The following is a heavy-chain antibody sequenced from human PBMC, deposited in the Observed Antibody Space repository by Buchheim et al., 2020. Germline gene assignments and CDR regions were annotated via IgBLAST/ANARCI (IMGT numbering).Heavy chain of an antibody. CDR3: ARGVYGSGTFDY. J-gene: IGHJ4*02. CDR1: GGTFSSYA. CDR2: IISSLGIA. D-gene: IGHD3-10*01. Sequence: QVQLVQSGAEVKKPGSSVKVSCKASGGTFSSYAISWVRQAPGQGLEWMGRIISSLGIANYAQKVQGRVTITADKSPSTSYMGMSSLRSEDTAVYSCARGVYGSGTFDYWGQGTL. V-gene: IGHV1-69*04.